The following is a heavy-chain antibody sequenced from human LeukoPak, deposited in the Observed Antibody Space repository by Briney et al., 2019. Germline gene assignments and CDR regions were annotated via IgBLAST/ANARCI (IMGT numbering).Heavy chain of an antibody. D-gene: IGHD2-2*01. CDR2: ISHSGNT. CDR3: VRAVQGMTSAVSWFDP. Sequence: PSETLSLTCTVSGGSIKSSFWSWIRQPPGEGLEWIGYISHSGNTNYNPSLESRVTISVDTSKNQFSLRLTSVTAADTAVYFCVRAVQGMTSAVSWFDPWGQGTLVTVSS. V-gene: IGHV4-59*01. CDR1: GGSIKSSF. J-gene: IGHJ5*02.